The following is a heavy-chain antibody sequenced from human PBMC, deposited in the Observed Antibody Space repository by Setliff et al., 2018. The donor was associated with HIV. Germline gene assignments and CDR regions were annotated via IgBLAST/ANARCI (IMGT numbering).Heavy chain of an antibody. Sequence: ASVKVSCKASGYTFTGYYMHWVRQAPGQGLEWMGWISAYNGNTNYAQKLQGRVTMTTDTSTSTAYMELRSLRSEDTAVYYCARDREYYYDNSGSPSFDYWGQGTLVTVSS. CDR3: ARDREYYYDNSGSPSFDY. CDR1: GYTFTGYY. D-gene: IGHD3-22*01. V-gene: IGHV1-18*04. CDR2: ISAYNGNT. J-gene: IGHJ4*02.